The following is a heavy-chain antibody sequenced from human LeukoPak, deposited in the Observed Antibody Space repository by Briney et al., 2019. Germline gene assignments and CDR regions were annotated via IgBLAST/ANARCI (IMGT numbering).Heavy chain of an antibody. CDR3: VRAPRDSSTMLDY. CDR1: GYTLTELS. J-gene: IGHJ4*02. Sequence: ASVKVSCKVSGYTLTELSMHWVRQAPGEGLEWMGGFDPEDGETIYAQKFQGRVTMTRDTSTSTVYMDLSRLTSEDTAVYYCVRAPRDSSTMLDYWGQGTLVTVSS. D-gene: IGHD6-13*01. CDR2: FDPEDGET. V-gene: IGHV1-24*01.